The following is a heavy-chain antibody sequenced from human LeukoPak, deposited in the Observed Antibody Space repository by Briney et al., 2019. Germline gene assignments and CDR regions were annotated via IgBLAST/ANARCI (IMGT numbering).Heavy chain of an antibody. CDR2: INHSGST. V-gene: IGHV4-34*01. CDR3: ARDPYSTNWFDP. D-gene: IGHD6-13*01. J-gene: IGHJ5*02. Sequence: SETLSLTCAVYGGSFSGYYWNWIRQPPGKGLEWIGEINHSGSTNYNPSLKSRVTISVDTSKNQFSLKLSSVTAADTAVYYCARDPYSTNWFDPWGQGTLVTVSS. CDR1: GGSFSGYY.